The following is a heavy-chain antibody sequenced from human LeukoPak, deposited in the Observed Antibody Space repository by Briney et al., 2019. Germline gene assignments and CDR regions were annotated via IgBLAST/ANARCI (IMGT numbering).Heavy chain of an antibody. J-gene: IGHJ4*02. CDR3: ARDWNYGFDY. CDR1: GFTFSKTW. D-gene: IGHD1-7*01. V-gene: IGHV3-7*01. CDR2: IKVDGSER. Sequence: GGSLRLSCAASGFTFSKTWMSWVRQAPGKGLEWVANIKVDGSERYYVDSVKGRFTISRDNAKNSLYLQMNSLRAEDTAIYYCARDWNYGFDYWGRGTLVTVSS.